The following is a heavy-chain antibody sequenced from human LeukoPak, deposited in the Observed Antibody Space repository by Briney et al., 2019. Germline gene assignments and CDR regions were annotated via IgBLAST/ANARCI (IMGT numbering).Heavy chain of an antibody. J-gene: IGHJ4*02. CDR2: ISPYNGNT. D-gene: IGHD1-26*01. CDR3: AREESIGRYQFLHEY. Sequence: ASVKVSCKASGYTFTSYDINWVRQATGQGLEWMGWISPYNGNTKYLQKFQGRVTITTDTSTSTASMEVRSLRSDDTAVYYCAREESIGRYQFLHEYWGQGTLVTVSS. CDR1: GYTFTSYD. V-gene: IGHV1-18*01.